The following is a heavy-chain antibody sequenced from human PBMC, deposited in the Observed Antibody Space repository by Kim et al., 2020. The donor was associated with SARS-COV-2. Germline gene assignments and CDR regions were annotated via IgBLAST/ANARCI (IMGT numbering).Heavy chain of an antibody. Sequence: YTPPRKRRVTISVDKSKNQFSLKMSSVTAADTAVYYCARTTGIAAAGVDYWGQGTLVTVSS. D-gene: IGHD6-13*01. CDR3: ARTTGIAAAGVDY. V-gene: IGHV4-4*02. J-gene: IGHJ4*02.